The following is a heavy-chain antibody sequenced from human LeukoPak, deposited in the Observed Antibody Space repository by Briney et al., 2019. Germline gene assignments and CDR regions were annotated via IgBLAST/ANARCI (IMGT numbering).Heavy chain of an antibody. V-gene: IGHV3-7*04. CDR1: GFTFSSYW. CDR2: IKGDGSQT. D-gene: IGHD5-24*01. J-gene: IGHJ4*02. CDR3: TRVGYIDEGIDY. Sequence: PGGSLRLSCAASGFTFSSYWMTWVRQGPGKGLEWVANIKGDGSQTYYMDSVEGRFTISRDNAKNSLYLQMNSLRAEDTAIYYCTRVGYIDEGIDYWGQGTLVTVSS.